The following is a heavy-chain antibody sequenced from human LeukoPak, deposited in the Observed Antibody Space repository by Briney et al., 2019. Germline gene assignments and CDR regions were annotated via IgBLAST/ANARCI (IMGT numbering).Heavy chain of an antibody. Sequence: GESLRLSCTVSGFTVSSNSMSWVRQAPGKGLEWVSFVYSDNTHYSDSVKGRFTISRDNSKNTLYLQMNSLRAEDTPVYYCARQAGAYSHPYDYWGQGTLVTVSS. V-gene: IGHV3-53*01. CDR1: GFTVSSNS. CDR2: VYSDNT. J-gene: IGHJ4*02. CDR3: ARQAGAYSHPYDY. D-gene: IGHD4/OR15-4a*01.